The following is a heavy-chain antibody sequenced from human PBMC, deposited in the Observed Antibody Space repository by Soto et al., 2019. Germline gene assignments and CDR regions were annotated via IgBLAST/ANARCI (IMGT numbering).Heavy chain of an antibody. J-gene: IGHJ4*02. CDR2: IYYSGST. D-gene: IGHD6-6*01. CDR3: ARAYSSSSGADY. Sequence: KTSETLSLTCTVSGGSISSGDYYWSWIRQPPGKGLEWIGYIYYSGSTYYNPSLKSRVTISVDTSKNQFSLKLSSVTAADTAVYYCARAYSSSSGADYWGQGTLVTVSS. CDR1: GGSISSGDYY. V-gene: IGHV4-30-4*01.